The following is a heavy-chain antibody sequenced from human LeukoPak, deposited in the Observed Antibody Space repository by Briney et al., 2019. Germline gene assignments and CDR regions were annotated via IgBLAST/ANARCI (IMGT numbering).Heavy chain of an antibody. CDR2: IKQDGSEK. CDR3: AELGITMIGGV. CDR1: GFTFSSYA. J-gene: IGHJ6*04. D-gene: IGHD3-10*02. V-gene: IGHV3-7*01. Sequence: GGSLRLSCAASGFTFSSYAMSWVRQAPGRGLEWVANIKQDGSEKYYVDSVKGRFTISRDNAKNSLYLQMNSLRAEDTAVYYCAELGITMIGGVWGKGTTVTISS.